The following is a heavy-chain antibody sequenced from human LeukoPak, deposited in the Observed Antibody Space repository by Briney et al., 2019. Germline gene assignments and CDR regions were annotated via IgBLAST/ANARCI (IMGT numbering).Heavy chain of an antibody. D-gene: IGHD1-14*01. CDR2: ISGSGGIT. V-gene: IGHV3-23*01. CDR1: GFTFSSYA. CDR3: AKGAQADRYYYYYYGMDV. Sequence: GASLRLSCAASGFTFSSYAMSWGRQAPRKGLEWVSAISGSGGITYYADSVKGRFTISRDNSKNTLYLQMNSLRAEDTAVYYWAKGAQADRYYYYYYGMDVWGQGTTVTVSS. J-gene: IGHJ6*02.